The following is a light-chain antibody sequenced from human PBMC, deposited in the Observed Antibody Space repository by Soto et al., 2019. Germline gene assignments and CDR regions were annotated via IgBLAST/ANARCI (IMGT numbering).Light chain of an antibody. Sequence: EIVMTQSPASLSVSPGESVTLSCRASRSVASNLAWYQQKPGQAPRLLIYGTSTRATGVPARFSGSGSGTDFTLTISSLQAADFAVYHCQHYNNWPITFGQGTRLDIK. CDR1: RSVASN. CDR2: GTS. J-gene: IGKJ5*01. CDR3: QHYNNWPIT. V-gene: IGKV3-15*01.